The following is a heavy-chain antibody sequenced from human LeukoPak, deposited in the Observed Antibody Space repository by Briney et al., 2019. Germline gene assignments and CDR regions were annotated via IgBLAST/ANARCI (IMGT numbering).Heavy chain of an antibody. CDR3: ARGYCSGGSCQNWFDP. D-gene: IGHD2-15*01. V-gene: IGHV4-39*01. CDR2: IYYSGGT. Sequence: SETLSLTCTVSGGSISSSSYYWGWIRQPPGKGLKWIGSIYYSGGTYYNPSLKSRVTISVDTSKNQFSLKLSSVTAADTAVYYCARGYCSGGSCQNWFDPWGQGTLVTVSS. J-gene: IGHJ5*02. CDR1: GGSISSSSYY.